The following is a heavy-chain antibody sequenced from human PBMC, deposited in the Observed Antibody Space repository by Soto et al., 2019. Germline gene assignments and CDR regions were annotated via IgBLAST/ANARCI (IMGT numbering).Heavy chain of an antibody. D-gene: IGHD3-16*02. J-gene: IGHJ3*02. CDR1: GFTFDDYG. CDR3: AKPKAGLGIYHDAFDI. CDR2: INWNGGST. Sequence: AGGSLRLSCAASGFTFDDYGMSWVRQAPGKGLEWVSGINWNGGSTGYADSVKGRFTISRDNAKNSLYLQMNSLRAEDTALYYCAKPKAGLGIYHDAFDIWGQGTMVTVSS. V-gene: IGHV3-20*04.